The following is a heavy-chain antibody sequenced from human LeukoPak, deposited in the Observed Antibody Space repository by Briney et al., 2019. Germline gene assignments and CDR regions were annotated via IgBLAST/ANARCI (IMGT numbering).Heavy chain of an antibody. J-gene: IGHJ4*02. CDR1: GGSISSYY. CDR2: INHSGST. CDR3: AGGYYDSSGYYPFDY. Sequence: PSETLSLTCTVSGGSISSYYWSWIRQPPGKGLEWIGEINHSGSTNYNPSLKSRVTISVDTSKNQFSLKLSSVTAADTAVYYCAGGYYDSSGYYPFDYWGQGTLVTVSS. V-gene: IGHV4-59*01. D-gene: IGHD3-22*01.